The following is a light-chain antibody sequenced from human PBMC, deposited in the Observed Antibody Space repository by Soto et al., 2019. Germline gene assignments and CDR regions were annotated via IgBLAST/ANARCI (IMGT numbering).Light chain of an antibody. Sequence: QSVXTQPPSGSGAPGQTVTISCTGSSSNIGAGYDVHWYQQLPGTAPKLLIFGNINRPSGVPDRFSGSKSGTSASLAITGLQAEDEADYYCQSHDSSLSGYVFGTGTKVTVL. CDR3: QSHDSSLSGYV. CDR2: GNI. CDR1: SSNIGAGYD. V-gene: IGLV1-40*01. J-gene: IGLJ1*01.